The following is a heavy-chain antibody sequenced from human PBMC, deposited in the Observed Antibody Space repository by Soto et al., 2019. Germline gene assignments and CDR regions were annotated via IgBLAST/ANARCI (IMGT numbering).Heavy chain of an antibody. Sequence: QVQLVQSGADVKKPGSSVKVSCKASGGTFNNYAISWVRQAPGQGLEWVGGIIPIFGTADYAHKFQGRVTITADESTSTAYMELSSLRSEDTAVYYCVRVAISSSSSYWGQGTLVTVSS. CDR3: VRVAISSSSSY. CDR2: IIPIFGTA. D-gene: IGHD6-6*01. V-gene: IGHV1-69*12. CDR1: GGTFNNYA. J-gene: IGHJ4*02.